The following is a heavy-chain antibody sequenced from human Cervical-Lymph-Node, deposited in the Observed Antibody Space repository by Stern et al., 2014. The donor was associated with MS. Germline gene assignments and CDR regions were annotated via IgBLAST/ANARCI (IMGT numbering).Heavy chain of an antibody. CDR1: GFNFISYS. CDR2: ILHDGSNE. CDR3: AREPYNYDGDGYLDH. D-gene: IGHD3-22*01. V-gene: IGHV3-30-3*01. Sequence: VPLVESGGGVVHPGRSLRLSCAASGFNFISYSMYWVRQAPGKGLEWVAVILHDGSNEYYADSVKGRFTISRDNSKNTVSLQMNSLRVEDTAVYYCAREPYNYDGDGYLDHWGQGTLVTVSS. J-gene: IGHJ4*02.